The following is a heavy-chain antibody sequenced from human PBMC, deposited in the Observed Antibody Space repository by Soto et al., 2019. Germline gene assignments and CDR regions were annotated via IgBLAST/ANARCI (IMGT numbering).Heavy chain of an antibody. CDR3: VIFD. CDR2: IYYSGST. CDR1: RCSPYHYK. V-gene: IGHV4-59*08. J-gene: IGHJ3*01. Sequence: SRCSPYHYKKIWIRQPTGQGLEWIGYIYYSGSTNYNPSLKSRVTISVDTSKSQFSLRLSSVTAADTAVYFCVIFD.